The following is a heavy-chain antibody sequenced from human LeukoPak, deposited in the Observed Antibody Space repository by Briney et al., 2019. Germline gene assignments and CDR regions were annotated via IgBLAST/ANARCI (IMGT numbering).Heavy chain of an antibody. D-gene: IGHD5-18*01. CDR3: ARDGRGYSYPDY. V-gene: IGHV4-61*01. CDR1: GGSVSSGSYY. J-gene: IGHJ4*02. CDR2: IYYSGST. Sequence: SETLSLTCTVSGGSVSSGSYYWSWTRRPPGKGLEWIGYIYYSGSTNYNPSLKSRVTISVDTSKNQFSLKLSSVTAADTAVYYCARDGRGYSYPDYWGQGTLVTVSS.